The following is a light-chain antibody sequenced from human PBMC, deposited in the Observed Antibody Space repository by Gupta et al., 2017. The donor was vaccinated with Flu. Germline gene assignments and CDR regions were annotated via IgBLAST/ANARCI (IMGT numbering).Light chain of an antibody. Sequence: QMTQSPSPVGASVGDRVTITCRASQTIYNWLAWYQQKPGKAPKLLIYAAISLHSGVPSRFSGTGSATDFALTISSLQPDDFATYYCQQYKSFPRSFGQGTKVDIK. V-gene: IGKV1-12*01. CDR1: QTIYNW. CDR3: QQYKSFPRS. CDR2: AAI. J-gene: IGKJ2*03.